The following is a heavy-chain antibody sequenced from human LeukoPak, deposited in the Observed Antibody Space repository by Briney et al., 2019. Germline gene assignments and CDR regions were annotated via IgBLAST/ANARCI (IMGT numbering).Heavy chain of an antibody. CDR2: MYYSGST. CDR3: ARPYYYDSRIDP. J-gene: IGHJ5*02. V-gene: IGHV4-30-4*01. Sequence: SETLSLTSTVSGGSISSGEYYWSWIRQPPGKGLEWIAYMYYSGSTYYNPSLKSRVTMSADTSKNQLSLKLSSVTAADTAVYYCARPYYYDSRIDPWGQGILVTVSS. D-gene: IGHD3-22*01. CDR1: GGSISSGEYY.